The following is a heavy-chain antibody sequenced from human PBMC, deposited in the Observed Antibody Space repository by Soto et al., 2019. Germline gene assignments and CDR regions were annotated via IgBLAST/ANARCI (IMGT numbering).Heavy chain of an antibody. J-gene: IGHJ5*02. CDR3: ARDRIAAVGTRIRWFVR. CDR1: GGSISSYY. CDR2: IYYSGST. V-gene: IGHV4-59*01. D-gene: IGHD6-13*01. Sequence: TLSLTCTVSGGSISSYYWSWIRQPPGKGLEWIGYIYYSGSTNYNPSLKSRVTISVDTSKNQFSLKLSSVTAADTAVYYCARDRIAAVGTRIRWFVRCGQGNPFTLSS.